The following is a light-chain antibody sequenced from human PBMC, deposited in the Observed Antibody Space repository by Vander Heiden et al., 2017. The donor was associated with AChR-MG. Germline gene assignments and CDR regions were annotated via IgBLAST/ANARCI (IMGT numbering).Light chain of an antibody. CDR2: STT. Sequence: TVATQGPSLTVSLGGTVTLTCASSTGPVTSTYHTIWFQQKPGQAPRSLIYSTTKQHSWTPARFSGSLVGGKAALTLSGVQPEDEAEYYCLFYYGGARVFGGGTKLTVL. CDR3: LFYYGGARV. V-gene: IGLV7-43*01. J-gene: IGLJ3*02. CDR1: TGPVTSTYH.